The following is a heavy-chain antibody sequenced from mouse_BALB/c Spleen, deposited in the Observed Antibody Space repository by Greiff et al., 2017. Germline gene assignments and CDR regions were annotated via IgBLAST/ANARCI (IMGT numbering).Heavy chain of an antibody. D-gene: IGHD4-1*01. V-gene: IGHV3-2*02. Sequence: EVQGVESGPGLVKPSQSLSLTCTVTGYSITSDYAWNWIRQFPGNKLEWMGYISYSGSTSYNPSLKSRISITRDTSKNQFFLQLNSVTTEDTATYYCARSGSWFAYWGQGTLVTVSA. CDR2: ISYSGST. J-gene: IGHJ3*01. CDR1: GYSITSDYA. CDR3: ARSGSWFAY.